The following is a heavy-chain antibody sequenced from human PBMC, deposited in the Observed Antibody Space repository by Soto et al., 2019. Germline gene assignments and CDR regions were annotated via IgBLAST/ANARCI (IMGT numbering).Heavy chain of an antibody. J-gene: IGHJ6*02. V-gene: IGHV2-5*01. CDR1: GFSLTSGVVG. Sequence: QITLKESGPTLVKPTQTLTLTCTFSGFSLTSGVVGVGWIRQPPGEALEWLALIYWNDERYYNPSLRNRLTITMDTSKNQVVLTMTNMDPVDTATYYCAHRLPGPSGYEVWGQGTTVTVSS. CDR3: AHRLPGPSGYEV. D-gene: IGHD6-13*01. CDR2: IYWNDER.